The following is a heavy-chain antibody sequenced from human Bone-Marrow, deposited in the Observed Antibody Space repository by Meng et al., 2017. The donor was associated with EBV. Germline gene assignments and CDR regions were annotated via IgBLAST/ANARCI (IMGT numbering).Heavy chain of an antibody. CDR1: GFTLRSYA. V-gene: IGHV3-23*04. CDR2: ISGSGGST. D-gene: IGHD2-15*01. Sequence: LVVAGRGLVRPGVALEVSCAACGFTLRSYAMSWARQAPGKGLEWVSAISGSGGSTYYADSVKGRFTISRDNSKNTLYLQMNSLRAEDTAVYYCAKGQRYCSGGSCSVAFDYWGQGTWSPSTQ. CDR3: AKGQRYCSGGSCSVAFDY. J-gene: IGHJ4*02.